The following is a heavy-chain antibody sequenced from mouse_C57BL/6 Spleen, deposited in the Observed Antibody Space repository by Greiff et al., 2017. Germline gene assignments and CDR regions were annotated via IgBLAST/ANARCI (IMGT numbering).Heavy chain of an antibody. CDR1: GYTFTSYW. D-gene: IGHD4-1*01. CDR2: IYPGNSDT. CDR3: TRRGTSGKGFAY. V-gene: IGHV1-5*01. J-gene: IGHJ3*01. Sequence: EVKVVESGTVLARPGASVKMSCKTSGYTFTSYWMHWVKQRPGPGLEWIGAIYPGNSDTSYNQKFKGKAKLTAVTSASTAYMELSSLTNEDSAVYYCTRRGTSGKGFAYWGQGTLVTVSA.